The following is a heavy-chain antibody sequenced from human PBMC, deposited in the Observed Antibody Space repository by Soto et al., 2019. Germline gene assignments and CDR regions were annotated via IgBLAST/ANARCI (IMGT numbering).Heavy chain of an antibody. V-gene: IGHV3-23*01. CDR3: AKTRLRNTYCSGGSCYLEPTAYFDY. D-gene: IGHD2-15*01. CDR1: GFTFSSYA. CDR2: ISGSGGST. J-gene: IGHJ4*02. Sequence: GGSLRLSCAASGFTFSSYAMSWVRQAPGKGLEWVSAISGSGGSTYYADSVKGRFTISRDNSKNTLYLQMNSLRAEDTVVYYCAKTRLRNTYCSGGSCYLEPTAYFDYWGQGTLVTVSS.